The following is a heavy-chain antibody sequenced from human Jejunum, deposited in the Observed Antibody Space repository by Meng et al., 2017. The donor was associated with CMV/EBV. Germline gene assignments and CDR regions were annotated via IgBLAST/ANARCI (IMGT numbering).Heavy chain of an antibody. Sequence: TFSSYDMHWVRQAPGKGLEWLTSIRFDGNNKYYADSVKGRFAISRDNFKKTVYLHMNSLRPEDTALYYCAKAPSAGWNYFFYFDNWGQGTLVTVSS. CDR3: AKAPSAGWNYFFYFDN. CDR2: IRFDGNNK. J-gene: IGHJ4*02. V-gene: IGHV3-30*02. D-gene: IGHD1-7*01. CDR1: TFSSYD.